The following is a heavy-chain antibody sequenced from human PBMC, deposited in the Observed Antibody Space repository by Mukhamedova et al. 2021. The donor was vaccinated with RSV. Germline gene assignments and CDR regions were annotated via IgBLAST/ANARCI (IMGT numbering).Heavy chain of an antibody. Sequence: TISRDNAKNTLYLQMNSLRAEDTAVYYCARRDQPLYYYYMDVWGKGTTVTVS. CDR3: ARRDQPLYYYYMDV. V-gene: IGHV3-74*01. J-gene: IGHJ6*03. D-gene: IGHD2-2*01.